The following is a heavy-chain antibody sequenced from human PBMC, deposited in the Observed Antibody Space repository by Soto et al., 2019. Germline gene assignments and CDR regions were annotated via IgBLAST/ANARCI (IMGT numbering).Heavy chain of an antibody. V-gene: IGHV1-18*01. CDR3: ARHHGPTTSENWFDP. J-gene: IGHJ5*02. Sequence: QVHLVQSGVEVKTPGASVKVSCQASGYTFFTYDISWVRQAPGQGLEWMGWISTYSGDTKYAQKLQGRVTMTTDTSATTAYLVLRSLSSDDTAVSYCARHHGPTTSENWFDPWGQGTLVTVSS. D-gene: IGHD5-12*01. CDR1: GYTFFTYD. CDR2: ISTYSGDT.